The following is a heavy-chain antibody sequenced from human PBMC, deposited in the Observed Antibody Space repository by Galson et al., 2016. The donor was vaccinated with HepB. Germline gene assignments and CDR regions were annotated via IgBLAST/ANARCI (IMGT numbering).Heavy chain of an antibody. D-gene: IGHD3-22*01. CDR1: GFTFNSYA. CDR3: ARPDFHDTTGPPIY. J-gene: IGHJ4*02. V-gene: IGHV3-23*01. Sequence: SLRLSCAASGFTFNSYAMIWVRLAPGKGLEWVSGISGSGGNTYYADSVKGRFTIARDNSKNTLFLQMKSLGAEDTAIYYCARPDFHDTTGPPIYWGQGTQVTVSS. CDR2: ISGSGGNT.